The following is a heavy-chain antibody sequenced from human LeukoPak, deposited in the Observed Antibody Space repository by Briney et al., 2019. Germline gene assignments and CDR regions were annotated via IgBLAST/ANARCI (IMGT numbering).Heavy chain of an antibody. CDR3: ARALTVTTSGRVGGFDY. J-gene: IGHJ4*02. D-gene: IGHD4-17*01. V-gene: IGHV1-46*01. CDR1: GYTFTSYY. CDR2: INPSGGST. Sequence: ASVKVSCKAFGYTFTSYYMHWVRQAPGQGLEWMGIINPSGGSTSYAQKFQGRVTMTRDTSTSTVYMELSSLRSEDTAVYYCARALTVTTSGRVGGFDYWGQGTLVTVSS.